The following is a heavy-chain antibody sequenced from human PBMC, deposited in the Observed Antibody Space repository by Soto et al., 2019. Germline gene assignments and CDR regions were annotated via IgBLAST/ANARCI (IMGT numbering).Heavy chain of an antibody. D-gene: IGHD1-26*01. CDR1: GFRFNSCS. CDR3: VRENEMAGATSAFEY. J-gene: IGHJ4*02. V-gene: IGHV3-21*06. CDR2: IDARSNYI. Sequence: GGSLRLSCEASGFRFNSCSMNWVRQAPQKGLEWVSLIDARSNYIYYADSVKGRFTISRDNARNSLYLQMDSLRVEDTAVYYCVRENEMAGATSAFEYWGQGTPVTVSS.